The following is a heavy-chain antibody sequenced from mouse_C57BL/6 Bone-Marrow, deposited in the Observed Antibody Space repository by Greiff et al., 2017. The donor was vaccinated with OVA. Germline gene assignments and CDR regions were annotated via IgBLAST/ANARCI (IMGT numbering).Heavy chain of an antibody. D-gene: IGHD2-3*01. V-gene: IGHV1-64*01. CDR2: IHPNSGST. CDR3: TRYYDGYYYDY. J-gene: IGHJ2*01. CDR1: GYTFTSYW. Sequence: QVQLQQPGAELVKPGASVKLSCKASGYTFTSYWMHWVKQRPGQGLEWIGMIHPNSGSTNYNEKFTSKGTLTVDKSSSTAYMQISSLTSEDSAVYYCTRYYDGYYYDYWGQGTTLTVSS.